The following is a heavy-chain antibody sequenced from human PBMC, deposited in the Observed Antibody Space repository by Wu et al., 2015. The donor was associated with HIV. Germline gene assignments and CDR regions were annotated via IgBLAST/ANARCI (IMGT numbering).Heavy chain of an antibody. CDR2: INPNNSAT. Sequence: QVQLVQSGAEVKKPGASVKVSCKASRYTFSGYYMHWVRQAPGQGLEWMGWINPNNSATDYAQKFQGRLTMTRDTSITTAYMELRRLRSDDTAVYYCASVGSVVVVVWRRYVRTLW. CDR3: ASVGSVVVVVWRRYVRTL. V-gene: IGHV1-2*02. J-gene: IGHJ2*01. D-gene: IGHD3-22*01. CDR1: RYTFSGYY.